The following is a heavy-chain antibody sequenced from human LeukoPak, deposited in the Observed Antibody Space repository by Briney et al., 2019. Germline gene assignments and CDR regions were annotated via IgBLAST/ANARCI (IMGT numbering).Heavy chain of an antibody. J-gene: IGHJ5*02. CDR3: ARVGDSSGYYRYNWFDP. D-gene: IGHD3-22*01. V-gene: IGHV4-30-4*01. Sequence: PSETLSLTCTVSGGSISSGDYYWSWIRQPPGKGLEWIGYIYYSGSTYYNPSLKSRVTISVETSKNQFSPKLSSVTAADTAVYYCARVGDSSGYYRYNWFDPWGQGNLVTVSS. CDR1: GGSISSGDYY. CDR2: IYYSGST.